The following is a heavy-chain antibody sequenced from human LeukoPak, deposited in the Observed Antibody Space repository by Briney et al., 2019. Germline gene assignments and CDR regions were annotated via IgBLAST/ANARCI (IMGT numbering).Heavy chain of an antibody. J-gene: IGHJ4*02. V-gene: IGHV1-2*02. Sequence: ASVKVSCKASGYTFTGYYMHWGRQAPGQGLEWMGWINPNSGGTNYAQKFQGRVTMTRDTSISTAYMELSRLRSDDTAVYYCARGGRYGSGKYYFDYWGQGTLVTVSS. CDR1: GYTFTGYY. CDR2: INPNSGGT. CDR3: ARGGRYGSGKYYFDY. D-gene: IGHD3-10*01.